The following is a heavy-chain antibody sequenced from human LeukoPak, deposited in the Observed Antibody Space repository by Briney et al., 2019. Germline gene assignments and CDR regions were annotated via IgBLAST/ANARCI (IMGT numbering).Heavy chain of an antibody. Sequence: SETLSLTCTVSGGSISSYYWSWIRQPPGKGLEWIGYIYYSGSTNYNPFLKSRVTISVDTSKNQFSLKLSSVTAADTAVYYCASASLSRDAFDIWGQGTMVTVSS. CDR3: ASASLSRDAFDI. J-gene: IGHJ3*02. CDR2: IYYSGST. V-gene: IGHV4-59*01. CDR1: GGSISSYY.